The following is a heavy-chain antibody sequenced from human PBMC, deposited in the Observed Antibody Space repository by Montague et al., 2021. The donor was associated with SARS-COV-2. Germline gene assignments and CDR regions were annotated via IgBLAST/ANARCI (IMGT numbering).Heavy chain of an antibody. CDR1: GFTFSSYW. J-gene: IGHJ5*02. CDR3: ARDRRFLEWLPTLGCFDP. D-gene: IGHD3-3*01. V-gene: IGHV3-7*01. CDR2: IKQDGSER. Sequence: SLRLSCAASGFTFSSYWMSWVRQAPGKGLEWVANIKQDGSERYYVDSVKGRFTTSRDNAKNSLYLQMNSLRAEDTAVYYCARDRRFLEWLPTLGCFDPWGQGTLVTVSS.